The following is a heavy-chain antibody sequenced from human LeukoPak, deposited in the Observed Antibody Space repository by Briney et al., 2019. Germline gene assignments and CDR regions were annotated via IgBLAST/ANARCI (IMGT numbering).Heavy chain of an antibody. CDR3: ARQSLGLQLVLSGLDY. V-gene: IGHV5-51*01. J-gene: IGHJ4*02. CDR1: GYSFTSYW. CDR2: IYPGDSDT. Sequence: GESLKISCKISGYSFTSYWIAWVRQMPGKGLEWMGIIYPGDSDTRYSPSFEGQVTISADKSISTAYLQWRSLKASDTAMYYCARQSLGLQLVLSGLDYWGQGTLVTVSS. D-gene: IGHD2/OR15-2a*01.